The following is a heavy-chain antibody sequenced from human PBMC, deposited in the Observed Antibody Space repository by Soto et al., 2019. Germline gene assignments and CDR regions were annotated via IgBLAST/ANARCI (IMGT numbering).Heavy chain of an antibody. D-gene: IGHD3-22*01. Sequence: EVQLLESGGGLVQPGGSLRLLCAGPGFAFNNYAMTWVRQAPGKGLVWVSTITNGGMSFYGYNVQGRFTISRDKTESTVYLKMNSLRAEDTAVYHCARIDKFNSQSSGCANRFDYWGQGTLVTVSS. J-gene: IGHJ4*02. CDR3: ARIDKFNSQSSGCANRFDY. CDR2: ITNGGMS. V-gene: IGHV3-23*01. CDR1: GFAFNNYA.